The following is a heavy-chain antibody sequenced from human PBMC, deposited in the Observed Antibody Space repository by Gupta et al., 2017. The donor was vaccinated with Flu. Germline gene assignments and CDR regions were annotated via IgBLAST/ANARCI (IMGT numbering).Heavy chain of an antibody. CDR2: IYYSWIT. V-gene: IGHV4-39*01. D-gene: IGHD3-22*01. Sequence: LQLQESVPGLVKPSETLSLTCTVSGGSISSSSYSWGWLRQPPGKGLEWIGSIYYSWITYYNPSLKSPVTIAVDKSKNQFSLKLSYVTAEDTAVYYCARHSLDYDSSGYGAFAIWGQGTMVTVSS. CDR1: GGSISSSSYS. J-gene: IGHJ3*02. CDR3: ARHSLDYDSSGYGAFAI.